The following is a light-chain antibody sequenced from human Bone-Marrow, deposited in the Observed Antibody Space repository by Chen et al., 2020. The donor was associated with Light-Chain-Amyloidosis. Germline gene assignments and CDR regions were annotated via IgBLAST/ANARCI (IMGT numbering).Light chain of an antibody. CDR1: DLPTKY. CDR2: SDT. J-gene: IGLJ2*01. V-gene: IGLV3-25*03. Sequence: SYELTQPPAVSVFPGQTARITCSGDDLPTKYAYWYQQKPGQAPVLVIHSDTERPSGISERFSGSSSGTTATLTISGVQAEDEADYHCQSADSSCTYEVIFGGGTKLTVL. CDR3: QSADSSCTYEVI.